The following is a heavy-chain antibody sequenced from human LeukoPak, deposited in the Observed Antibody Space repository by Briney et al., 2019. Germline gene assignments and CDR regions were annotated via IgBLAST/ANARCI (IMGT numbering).Heavy chain of an antibody. V-gene: IGHV3-23*01. CDR2: ISSSGGTT. J-gene: IGHJ4*02. Sequence: GGSLRLSCAVSGFTFSSYAMSWVRQAPGKGLEWVSIISSSGGTTYYADSVKGRFTISRDNSKNTLYLQMNSLRAEDTAVYYCAIPPTTVTVGYWGQGTLVTVSS. D-gene: IGHD4-17*01. CDR1: GFTFSSYA. CDR3: AIPPTTVTVGY.